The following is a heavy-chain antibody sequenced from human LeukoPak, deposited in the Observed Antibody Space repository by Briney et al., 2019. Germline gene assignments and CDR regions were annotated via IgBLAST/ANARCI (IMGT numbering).Heavy chain of an antibody. CDR3: ARARNIYSSDWYRPFDY. V-gene: IGHV3-7*05. CDR1: GFTINTYW. D-gene: IGHD6-19*01. J-gene: IGHJ4*02. CDR2: IKNDGGAK. Sequence: GGSLRLSCAASGFTINTYWMSWVRQAPGKGLEWVANIKNDGGAKYYVDSVKGRFTISRDNAENSLYLQMSSLRAEDTAVYYCARARNIYSSDWYRPFDYWGQGTLVTVSS.